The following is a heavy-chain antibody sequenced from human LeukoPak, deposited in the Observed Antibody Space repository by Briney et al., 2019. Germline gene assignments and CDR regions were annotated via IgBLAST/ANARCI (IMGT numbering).Heavy chain of an antibody. Sequence: TLSLTCTVSGGSISSGGYYWSWIRQHPGKGLEWIGYIYYSGSTYYNPSLKSRVTMSVDTSKNQFSLKLSSVTAADTAVYYCARDFDDYGDYLGYWGQGTLVTVSS. CDR1: GGSISSGGYY. D-gene: IGHD4-17*01. J-gene: IGHJ4*02. CDR3: ARDFDDYGDYLGY. CDR2: IYYSGST. V-gene: IGHV4-31*03.